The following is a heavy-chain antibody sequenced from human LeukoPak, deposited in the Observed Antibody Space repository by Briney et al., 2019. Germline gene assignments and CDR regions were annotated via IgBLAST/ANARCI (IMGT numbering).Heavy chain of an antibody. V-gene: IGHV4-39*07. Sequence: SETLSLTCTVSGGSISSSSYYWGWIRQPPGKGLEWIGSIYYSGSTYYNPSLKSRVTISVDTSKNQFSLKLSSVTAADTAVYYCTGYSNYPAFDYWGQGTLVTVSS. CDR3: TGYSNYPAFDY. J-gene: IGHJ4*02. D-gene: IGHD6-13*01. CDR1: GGSISSSSYY. CDR2: IYYSGST.